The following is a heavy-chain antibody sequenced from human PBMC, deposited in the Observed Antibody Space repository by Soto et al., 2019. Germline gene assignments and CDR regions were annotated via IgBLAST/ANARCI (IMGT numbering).Heavy chain of an antibody. D-gene: IGHD6-19*01. CDR2: ISSDGSNK. CDR1: GFTFNSNYA. Sequence: QVQLVESGGGVVQPGRSLRLSCAASGFTFNSNYAIHWVRQAPGKGLEWVALISSDGSNKYYADSVKGRFTISRHNSKNTLYLQMNSLRAEDTAVYYCARSQGWPYYFDYWGQGTLVTVSS. CDR3: ARSQGWPYYFDY. J-gene: IGHJ4*02. V-gene: IGHV3-30-3*01.